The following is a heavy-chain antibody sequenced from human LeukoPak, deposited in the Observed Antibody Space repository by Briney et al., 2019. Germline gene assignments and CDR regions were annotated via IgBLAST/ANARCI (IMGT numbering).Heavy chain of an antibody. CDR1: GFTFSSYA. CDR2: ISSNGGST. Sequence: PGGSLRLSCAASGFTFSSYAMHWVRQAPGKGLEYVSAISSNGGSTYYANSAKGRFTISRDNSKNTLYLQMGSLRAEDMAVYYCAREGGPVSYYCYYMDVWGKGTTVTVSS. V-gene: IGHV3-64*01. J-gene: IGHJ6*03. CDR3: AREGGPVSYYCYYMDV. D-gene: IGHD1-14*01.